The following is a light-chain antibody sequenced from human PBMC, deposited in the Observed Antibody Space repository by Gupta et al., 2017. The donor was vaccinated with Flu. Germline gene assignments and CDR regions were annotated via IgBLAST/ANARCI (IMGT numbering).Light chain of an antibody. J-gene: IGLJ1*01. CDR2: EVT. CDR3: CSYRSSSTPV. CDR1: SDDSGGYNY. Sequence: TSDDSGGYNYVSWYQQHPGKAPKFIIYEVTNRPSGVSDRVSGSKSGNTASLTISGLQGEDEADYYCCSYRSSSTPVFGTGTKVTVL. V-gene: IGLV2-14*01.